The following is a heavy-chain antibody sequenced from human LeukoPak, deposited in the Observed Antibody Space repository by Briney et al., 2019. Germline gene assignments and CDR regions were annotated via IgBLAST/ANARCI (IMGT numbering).Heavy chain of an antibody. V-gene: IGHV4-34*01. D-gene: IGHD4-17*01. J-gene: IGHJ2*01. CDR1: GGSFSGYY. Sequence: PSETLSLTCAVYGGSFSGYYWSWIRQPPGNGLEGIGEINHSGSTNYNPSLKSRVTISVDTSKNQFSLKLSSVTVADTAVYYCARPTSYGDYGRGYFDLWGRGTLVTVSS. CDR2: INHSGST. CDR3: ARPTSYGDYGRGYFDL.